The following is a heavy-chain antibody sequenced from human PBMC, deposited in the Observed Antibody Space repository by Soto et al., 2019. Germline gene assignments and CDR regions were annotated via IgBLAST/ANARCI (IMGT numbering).Heavy chain of an antibody. D-gene: IGHD6-19*01. CDR3: AKHSRGWFYFDY. Sequence: EVQLLESGGGLVQPGGSLRLSCATSGFTFSNYPMSWVRQAPGKGLEWVSSVSASGDNTYYADSVKGRFTISRDSSKNTLYLQMDSLRAEDTARYYCAKHSRGWFYFDYWGQGTLVTVSS. V-gene: IGHV3-23*01. CDR2: VSASGDNT. CDR1: GFTFSNYP. J-gene: IGHJ4*02.